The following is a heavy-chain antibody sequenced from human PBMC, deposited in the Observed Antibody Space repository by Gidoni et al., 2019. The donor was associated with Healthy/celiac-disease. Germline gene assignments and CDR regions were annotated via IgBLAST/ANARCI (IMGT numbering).Heavy chain of an antibody. J-gene: IGHJ4*02. D-gene: IGHD3-22*01. CDR2: ISGYNGNT. CDR3: ARDPGLGPDSSGYRTPFDY. CDR1: GYTFTSYG. Sequence: QVQLVQSGAEVKKPGASVQVPCKEYGYTFTSYGLSWVRQAPGQGLEWMGWISGYNGNTNYAQKLQGRVTMTTDTSTSTAYMELRSLRSDDTAVYYCARDPGLGPDSSGYRTPFDYWGQGTLVTVSS. V-gene: IGHV1-18*01.